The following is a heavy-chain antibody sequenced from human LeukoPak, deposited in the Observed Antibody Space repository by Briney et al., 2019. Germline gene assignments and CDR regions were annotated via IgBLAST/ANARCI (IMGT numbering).Heavy chain of an antibody. V-gene: IGHV5-51*01. CDR1: GYSFTSYW. J-gene: IGHJ5*02. D-gene: IGHD2-2*01. CDR3: ARLSCSSTSCYFLFAAWFDP. CDR2: IYPGDSDT. Sequence: GESLKISCKGSGYSFTSYWIGWVRQMPGKGLEWMGIIYPGDSDTRYSPSFQGQVTISADKPISTAYLQWSSLKASDTAMYYCARLSCSSTSCYFLFAAWFDPWGQGTLVTVSS.